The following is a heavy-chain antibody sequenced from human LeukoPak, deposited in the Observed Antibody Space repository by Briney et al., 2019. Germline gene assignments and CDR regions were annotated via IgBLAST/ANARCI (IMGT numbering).Heavy chain of an antibody. D-gene: IGHD2-2*01. CDR1: GFTFSSYA. CDR2: ISGSGGST. CDR3: AKAPVVPAAIGYYYGMDV. Sequence: GGSLRLSCAASGFTFSSYAMSWVRQAPGKGLEWVSAISGSGGSTYYADSVKGRFTISRDNSKNTLYLQMNSLRAEDTAVYYCAKAPVVPAAIGYYYGMDVWGQGTTVTVSS. J-gene: IGHJ6*02. V-gene: IGHV3-23*01.